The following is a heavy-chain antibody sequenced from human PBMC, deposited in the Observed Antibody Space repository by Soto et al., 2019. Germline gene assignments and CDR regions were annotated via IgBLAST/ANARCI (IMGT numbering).Heavy chain of an antibody. D-gene: IGHD3-3*01. J-gene: IGHJ4*02. V-gene: IGHV4-59*01. CDR1: GGSISSYY. Sequence: PSETLSLTCTVSGGSISSYYWSWIRQPPGKGLEWIGYIYYSGGTNYNPSLKSRVTISVDTSKNQFSLKLSSVTAADTAVYYCARTPGYYDFWSGYPDSYYFDYWGQGTLVTVSS. CDR2: IYYSGGT. CDR3: ARTPGYYDFWSGYPDSYYFDY.